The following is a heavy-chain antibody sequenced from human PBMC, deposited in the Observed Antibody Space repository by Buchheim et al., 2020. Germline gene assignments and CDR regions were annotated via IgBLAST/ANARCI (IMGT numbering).Heavy chain of an antibody. D-gene: IGHD6-6*01. Sequence: QVQLQESGPGLVKPSETLSLTCTVSGGSISSYYWSWIRQPPGKGLEWIGEINHSGSTNYNPSLKSRVTISVDTSKNQFSLKLSSVTAADTAVYYCARGRIAARRLDVWGQGTT. CDR1: GGSISSYY. J-gene: IGHJ6*02. CDR3: ARGRIAARRLDV. CDR2: INHSGST. V-gene: IGHV4-59*12.